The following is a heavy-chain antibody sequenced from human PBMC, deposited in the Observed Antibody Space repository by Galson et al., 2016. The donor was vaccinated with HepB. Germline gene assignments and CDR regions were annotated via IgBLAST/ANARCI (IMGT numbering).Heavy chain of an antibody. D-gene: IGHD3-16*02. V-gene: IGHV3-23*01. J-gene: IGHJ4*02. CDR2: ISGSGHAA. CDR1: GFNFNSYV. CDR3: AKDLDWGYTPTYYFDY. Sequence: SLRLSCAASGFNFNSYVMSWVRQAPGRGLEWVSGISGSGHAAFYADSVKGRFIVSRDNSKNMLYLQMNSLGVEDTAVYYCAKDLDWGYTPTYYFDYWGQGTLVTVSS.